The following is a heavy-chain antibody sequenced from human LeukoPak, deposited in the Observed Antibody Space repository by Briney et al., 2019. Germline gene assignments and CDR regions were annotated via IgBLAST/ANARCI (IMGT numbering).Heavy chain of an antibody. V-gene: IGHV3-23*01. CDR2: SSGGGHNT. CDR1: GFTFSSYA. J-gene: IGHJ4*02. D-gene: IGHD6-13*01. Sequence: GGSLRLSCEASGFTFSSYAMSGVRQAPGKGLEWVSVSSGGGHNTYYADSVRGRFTMSRDNPRNTIYLQMNGLTAEDTAVYYCAKDRTSWYYAFDCWGQGTLVTVSS. CDR3: AKDRTSWYYAFDC.